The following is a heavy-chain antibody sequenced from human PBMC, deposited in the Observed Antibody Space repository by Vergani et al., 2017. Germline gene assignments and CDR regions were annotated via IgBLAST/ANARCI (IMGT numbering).Heavy chain of an antibody. CDR3: ARDSRDKDYGDYGSVAFEM. J-gene: IGHJ3*02. CDR1: GFTFSSYW. D-gene: IGHD4-17*01. V-gene: IGHV3-7*01. Sequence: VQLVESGGGLVKPGGSLRLSCAASGFTFSSYWMSWVRQAPGKGLEWVANIKQDGSEKYYVDSVKGRFTISRDNAKNSLYLQMNILRAEDTAVYYCARDSRDKDYGDYGSVAFEMWGKGRMVNDSS. CDR2: IKQDGSEK.